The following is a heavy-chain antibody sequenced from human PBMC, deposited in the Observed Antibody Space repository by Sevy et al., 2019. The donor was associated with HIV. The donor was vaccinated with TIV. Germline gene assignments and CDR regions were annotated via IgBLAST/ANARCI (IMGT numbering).Heavy chain of an antibody. J-gene: IGHJ3*02. Sequence: PSETLCLTCDVSGGSISSEGYSWSWLRLPPGKGLEWIGYIYYGGSTFYNPSLKSRVAITEDRSKNQFSLTLSSVTAADAAVYYCARGAPSRRFAFDIWGQGILVTVSS. CDR1: GGSISSEGYS. D-gene: IGHD4-17*01. CDR2: IYYGGST. CDR3: ARGAPSRRFAFDI. V-gene: IGHV4-30-2*01.